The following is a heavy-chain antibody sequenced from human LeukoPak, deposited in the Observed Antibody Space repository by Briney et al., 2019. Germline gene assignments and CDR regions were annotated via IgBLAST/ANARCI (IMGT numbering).Heavy chain of an antibody. CDR1: GGSISNFY. V-gene: IGHV4-4*07. D-gene: IGHD1/OR15-1a*01. J-gene: IGHJ3*02. CDR3: ARDQSGSGGHNNDAFDI. Sequence: SETLSLTCGVSGGSISNFYWNWIRQPAGKGLEWIGRVHASGSSRYNPSFAGRVSMSADTSENQVSLTVPSVTAADTAVYFCARDQSGSGGHNNDAFDIWGQGTMVTVSS. CDR2: VHASGSS.